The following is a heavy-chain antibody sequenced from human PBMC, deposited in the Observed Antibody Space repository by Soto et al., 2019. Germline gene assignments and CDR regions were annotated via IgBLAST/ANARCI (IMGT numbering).Heavy chain of an antibody. V-gene: IGHV4-61*01. CDR2: IYYSGST. J-gene: IGHJ4*02. CDR3: ARFRTDQYYFDY. Sequence: ETLSLTCTFSGGSVSSGSYYWSWIRQPPGKGLEWIGYIYYSGSTNYNPSLKSRVTISVDTSKNQFSLKLSSVTAADTAVYYCARFRTDQYYFDYWGQGTLVTVSS. D-gene: IGHD1-1*01. CDR1: GGSVSSGSYY.